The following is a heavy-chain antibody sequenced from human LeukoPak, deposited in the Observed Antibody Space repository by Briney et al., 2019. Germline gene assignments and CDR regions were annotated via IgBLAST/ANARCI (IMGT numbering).Heavy chain of an antibody. V-gene: IGHV3-15*01. CDR2: IKKKTDGGTQ. CDR3: TPLFPENVVGATAFPH. CDR1: GFTFSSYW. Sequence: GGSLRLSCAASGFTFSSYWMHCVRQAPGKGREWVGRIKKKTDGGTQDYAAPVKGRFTISRHDSKDTLYLQMNSLTTEDTAVYYCTPLFPENVVGATAFPHWGQGTLVTVSS. J-gene: IGHJ1*01. D-gene: IGHD1-26*01.